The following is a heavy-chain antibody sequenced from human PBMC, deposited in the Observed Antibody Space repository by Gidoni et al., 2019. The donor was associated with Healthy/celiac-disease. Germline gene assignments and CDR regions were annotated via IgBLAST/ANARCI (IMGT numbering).Heavy chain of an antibody. CDR3: ATPDEYDILTGYYRTPFDY. J-gene: IGHJ4*02. Sequence: EVQLLESGGGWVQPGGSLRLSCAASGFTFSRYAMSWVRQAPGKGMEWVSAIRVGGGSTYYADSVKGRFTISRDNSKNTLYLQMNSLRAEDTAVYYCATPDEYDILTGYYRTPFDYWGQGTLVTVSS. CDR1: GFTFSRYA. V-gene: IGHV3-23*01. CDR2: IRVGGGST. D-gene: IGHD3-9*01.